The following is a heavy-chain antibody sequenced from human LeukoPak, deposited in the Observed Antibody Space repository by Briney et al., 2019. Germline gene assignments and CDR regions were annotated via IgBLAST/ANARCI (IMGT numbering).Heavy chain of an antibody. D-gene: IGHD1-1*01. CDR1: GYSISSGYY. V-gene: IGHV4-38-2*01. J-gene: IGHJ4*02. CDR3: ARGPPYMTAWSRVDY. CDR2: VHHSGST. Sequence: SETLSLTCAVSGYSISSGYYWGWIRQPPGKGLEWIGIVHHSGSTYYNPSLKSRVTISADTSKNQFSLNLSSVTAADTAVYYCARGPPYMTAWSRVDYWGQGTGVPVSS.